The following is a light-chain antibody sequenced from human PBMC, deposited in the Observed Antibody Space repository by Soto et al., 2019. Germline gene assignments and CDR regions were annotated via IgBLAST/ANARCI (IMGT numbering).Light chain of an antibody. CDR2: AAS. Sequence: DIQMTQSPSSLSASVGDRVTITCRASQSIRYLNWYQQKPGKGPELLIYAASSLQSGVPSRFSGSGSGTDFTLTITSLQPEDFATYYCLQVNSFPLSFGGGTKVDIK. J-gene: IGKJ4*01. CDR1: QSIRY. CDR3: LQVNSFPLS. V-gene: IGKV1-39*01.